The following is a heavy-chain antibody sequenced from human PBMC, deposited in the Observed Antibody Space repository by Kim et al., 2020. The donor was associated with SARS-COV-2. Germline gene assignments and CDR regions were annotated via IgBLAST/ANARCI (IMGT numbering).Heavy chain of an antibody. Sequence: RFQGRVTIAADESTSTAYMELSSLRSEDTSVYYCARVLEDSSGYYFDYWGQGTLVTVSS. J-gene: IGHJ4*02. D-gene: IGHD3-22*01. V-gene: IGHV1-69*01. CDR3: ARVLEDSSGYYFDY.